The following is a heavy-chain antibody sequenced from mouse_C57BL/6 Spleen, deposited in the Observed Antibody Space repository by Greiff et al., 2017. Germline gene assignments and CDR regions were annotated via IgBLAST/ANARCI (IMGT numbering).Heavy chain of an antibody. Sequence: EVKLVESGEGLVKPGGSLKLSCAASGFTFSSYAMSWVRQTPEKRLEWVAYISSGGDYIYYADTVQGRFTISRDNARNTLYLQMSSLTSEDTAMYDCTIDSNYGGFAYWGQGTLVTVSA. J-gene: IGHJ3*01. V-gene: IGHV5-9-1*02. CDR3: TIDSNYGGFAY. D-gene: IGHD2-5*01. CDR2: ISSGGDYI. CDR1: GFTFSSYA.